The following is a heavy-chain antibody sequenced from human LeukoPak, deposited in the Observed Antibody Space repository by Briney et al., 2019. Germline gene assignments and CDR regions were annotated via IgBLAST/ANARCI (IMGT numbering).Heavy chain of an antibody. V-gene: IGHV3-23*01. CDR1: GFTFSSYA. Sequence: GGSLRLYCAASGFTFSSYAMSWVRQAPGKGLEWVSAISGSGGSTYYADSVKGRFTISRDNSKNTLYLQMNSLRAEDTAVYYCAKDVPWAAVTVSGVVIGPVDYWGQGTLVTVSS. D-gene: IGHD3-3*01. CDR2: ISGSGGST. CDR3: AKDVPWAAVTVSGVVIGPVDY. J-gene: IGHJ4*02.